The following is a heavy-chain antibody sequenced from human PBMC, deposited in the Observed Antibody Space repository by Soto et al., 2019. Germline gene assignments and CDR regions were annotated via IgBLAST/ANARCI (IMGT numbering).Heavy chain of an antibody. D-gene: IGHD3-16*01. V-gene: IGHV3-74*01. CDR3: ARGLKSYYAMDV. CDR1: GFTFNSYW. J-gene: IGHJ6*01. CDR2: LNSDGSSK. Sequence: EVQLVESGGGLVQPGGSLRLSCAASGFTFNSYWMHWVRQAPGKGLVWVSRLNSDGSSKYYGDSMKGRFTISRDNAENTVYLQMNSLRAEDTAVYFCARGLKSYYAMDVWGQGTTVTVSS.